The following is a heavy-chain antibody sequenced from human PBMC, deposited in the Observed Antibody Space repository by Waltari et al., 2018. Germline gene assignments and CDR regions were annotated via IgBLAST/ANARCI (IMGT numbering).Heavy chain of an antibody. Sequence: QVQLVESGGGLVKPGGSLRLSCAASGFTFSDYYMSWIRQAPGKGLEWVSYISRSGSTIYYADSVKGRLTISRDNAKNSLYLQMNSLGAEETAVYYCARAVRYFALGAVAYWGQGTLVTVSS. D-gene: IGHD3-9*01. CDR2: ISRSGSTI. CDR1: GFTFSDYY. J-gene: IGHJ4*02. CDR3: ARAVRYFALGAVAY. V-gene: IGHV3-11*04.